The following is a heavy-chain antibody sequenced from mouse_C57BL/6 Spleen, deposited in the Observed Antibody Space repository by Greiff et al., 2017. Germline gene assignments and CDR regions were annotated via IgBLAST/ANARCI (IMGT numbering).Heavy chain of an antibody. CDR1: GYAFSSYW. V-gene: IGHV1-80*01. D-gene: IGHD3-1*01. Sequence: QVQLKQSGAELVKPGASVKISCKASGYAFSSYWMNWVKQRPGKGLEWIGQIYPGDGDTNYNGKFKGKATLTADKSSSTAYMQLSSLTSEDSAVYFCAREGVKSSYYFDYWGQGTTLTVSS. CDR2: IYPGDGDT. CDR3: AREGVKSSYYFDY. J-gene: IGHJ2*01.